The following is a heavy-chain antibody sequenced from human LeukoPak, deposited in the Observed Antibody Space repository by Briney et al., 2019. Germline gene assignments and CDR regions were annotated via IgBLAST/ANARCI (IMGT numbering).Heavy chain of an antibody. V-gene: IGHV3-23*01. CDR1: GFTFSIHG. J-gene: IGHJ5*02. D-gene: IGHD6-19*01. Sequence: GGSLRLSCAASGFTFSIHGMSWVRQAPGKWLEWVSAISGSGGSTYYADSVKGRFTISRDNSKNTLYLQMNSLRAEDTAVYYCAKEGQSSGWYEVVNWFDPWGQGTLVTVSS. CDR3: AKEGQSSGWYEVVNWFDP. CDR2: ISGSGGST.